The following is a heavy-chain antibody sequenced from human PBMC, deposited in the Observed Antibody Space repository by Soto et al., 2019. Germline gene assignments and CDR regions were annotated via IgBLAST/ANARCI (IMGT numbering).Heavy chain of an antibody. D-gene: IGHD4-4*01. V-gene: IGHV1-69*13. CDR1: GGTFSNFV. CDR2: NIPIFGTA. CDR3: ARAATVTYYYYYDMDV. Sequence: GASVKVSCKASGGTFSNFVISWVRQAPGQGLEWMGGNIPIFGTANYAQKFQGRVTITADESTSTAYMELSSLRSEDTAVYYCARAATVTYYYYYDMDVWGQGTTVTVSS. J-gene: IGHJ6*02.